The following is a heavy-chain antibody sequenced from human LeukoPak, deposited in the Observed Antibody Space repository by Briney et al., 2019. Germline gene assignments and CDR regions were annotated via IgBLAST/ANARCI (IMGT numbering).Heavy chain of an antibody. Sequence: GASVKVSCKASGYTFTSSGISWVRQAPGQGLQWMGWISTNNGNINYAQKFQGRVTMTRDTSTSTAYMELRSLRPDDTAVYYCARPDVSQGITIWGHGTLVTVSS. CDR1: GYTFTSSG. J-gene: IGHJ4*01. D-gene: IGHD3-10*01. CDR2: ISTNNGNI. V-gene: IGHV1-18*01. CDR3: ARPDVSQGITI.